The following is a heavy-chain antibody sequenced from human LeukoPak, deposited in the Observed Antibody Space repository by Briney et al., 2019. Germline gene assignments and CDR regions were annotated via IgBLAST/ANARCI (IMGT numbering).Heavy chain of an antibody. CDR1: GFSFSTSW. CDR3: VRALTGFDDF. V-gene: IGHV3-74*01. Sequence: GGSLRLSCAASGFSFSTSWMHWVRQAPGKGLVWVSRINDDGNIISYGDPVKGRFTISRDNAKNTLYLQMNSLRVEDTAVYYCVRALTGFDDFWGQGTLVTVSS. D-gene: IGHD7-27*01. J-gene: IGHJ4*02. CDR2: INDDGNII.